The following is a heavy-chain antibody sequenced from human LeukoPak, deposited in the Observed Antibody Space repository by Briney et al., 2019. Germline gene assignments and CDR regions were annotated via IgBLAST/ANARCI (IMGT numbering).Heavy chain of an antibody. D-gene: IGHD5-18*01. CDR1: GGSISSSSYY. CDR3: ARGRRGYSYGYTYYYFDY. J-gene: IGHJ4*02. V-gene: IGHV4-39*07. Sequence: KPSETLSLTCTVSGGSISSSSYYWGWIRQPPGKGLEWIGSIYYSGSTYYNPSLKSRVTISVDTSKNQFSLKLSSVTAADTAVYYCARGRRGYSYGYTYYYFDYWGQGTLVTVSS. CDR2: IYYSGST.